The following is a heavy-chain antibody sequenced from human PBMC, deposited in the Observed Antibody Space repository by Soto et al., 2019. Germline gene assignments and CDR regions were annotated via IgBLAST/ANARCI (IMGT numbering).Heavy chain of an antibody. V-gene: IGHV3-64*01. J-gene: IGHJ6*02. CDR3: PRGIAGSVYGMDV. D-gene: IGHD2-15*01. Sequence: EVQLVESGGGLVQPGGSLRLSCAASGFTFSSYAMHWVRQAPGKGLEYVSAISSNGGSTYYANSVKGRFTISRDNSKNTLYLQMGSLRAEDMAVYDCPRGIAGSVYGMDVWGQGTTVTVSS. CDR1: GFTFSSYA. CDR2: ISSNGGST.